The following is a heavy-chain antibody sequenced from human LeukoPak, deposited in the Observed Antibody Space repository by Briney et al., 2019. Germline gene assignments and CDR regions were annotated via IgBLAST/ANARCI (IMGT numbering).Heavy chain of an antibody. V-gene: IGHV1-69*13. CDR2: IIPIFGTA. J-gene: IGHJ4*02. Sequence: ASVKVSCKASGGTFSSYAISWVRRAPGQGLEWMGGIIPIFGTANYAQKFQGRVTITADESTSTAYMELSSLRSEDTAVYYCARRQYDSSGYYYSPLGYWGQGTLVTVSS. CDR1: GGTFSSYA. CDR3: ARRQYDSSGYYYSPLGY. D-gene: IGHD3-22*01.